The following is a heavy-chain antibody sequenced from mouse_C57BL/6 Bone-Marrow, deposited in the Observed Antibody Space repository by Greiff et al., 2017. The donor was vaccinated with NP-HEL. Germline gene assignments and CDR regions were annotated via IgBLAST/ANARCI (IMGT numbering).Heavy chain of an antibody. D-gene: IGHD2-3*01. CDR1: GFTFSDYY. CDR3: ARGGDGYYDWYFDV. Sequence: EVKLVESGGGLVQPGGSLKLSCAASGFTFSDYYMYWVRQTPEKRLEWVAYISNGGGSTYYPDTVKGRFTISRDNAKNTLYLQMSRLKSEDTAMYYCARGGDGYYDWYFDVWGTGTTVTVSS. CDR2: ISNGGGST. V-gene: IGHV5-12*01. J-gene: IGHJ1*03.